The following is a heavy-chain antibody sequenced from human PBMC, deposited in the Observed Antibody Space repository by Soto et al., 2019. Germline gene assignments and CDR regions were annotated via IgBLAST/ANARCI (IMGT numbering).Heavy chain of an antibody. Sequence: PSETLSLTSAVSGGSFSGYYWGWVRQPPGKGLEWVGEINYSGSTNYNPSLKRRVTISVDTSKNQVSLKVTSVTAADTAMYYCARRNYFYALDVWGQGTTVTVSS. CDR3: ARRNYFYALDV. CDR1: GGSFSGYY. V-gene: IGHV4-34*01. CDR2: INYSGST. J-gene: IGHJ6*02.